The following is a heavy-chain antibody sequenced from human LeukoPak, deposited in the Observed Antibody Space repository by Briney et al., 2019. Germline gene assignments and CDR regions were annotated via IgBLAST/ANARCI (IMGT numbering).Heavy chain of an antibody. CDR3: ARVAERTWLPYDAAFDI. CDR2: IYYSGST. CDR1: GGSISGYY. V-gene: IGHV4-59*08. Sequence: KSSETLSLTCTVSGGSISGYYWSWIRQPPGKGLEWIGYIYYSGSTNYNPSLKSRVTISVDTSKNQFSLKLSSVTAADTAVYYCARVAERTWLPYDAAFDIWGLGTMVTVSS. J-gene: IGHJ3*02. D-gene: IGHD3-9*01.